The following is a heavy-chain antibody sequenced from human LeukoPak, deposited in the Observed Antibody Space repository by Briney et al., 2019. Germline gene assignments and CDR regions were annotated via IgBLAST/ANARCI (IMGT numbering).Heavy chain of an antibody. J-gene: IGHJ4*02. Sequence: SGPTLVNPTQTLTLTCTFSGFSLNTAYLGVAWVRQPPGKALEWLGLIYWNDHKTYSPGLHNRVTINKDISKNSVVLTMTNMDSVDTATYFCAHIDVSMVRGDKGWSDYWGQGILVTVSS. CDR3: AHIDVSMVRGDKGWSDY. CDR2: IYWNDHK. V-gene: IGHV2-5*01. D-gene: IGHD3-10*01. CDR1: GFSLNTAYLG.